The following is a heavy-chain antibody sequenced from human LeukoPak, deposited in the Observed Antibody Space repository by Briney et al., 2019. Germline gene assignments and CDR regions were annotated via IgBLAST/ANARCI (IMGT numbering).Heavy chain of an antibody. Sequence: GGSLRLSCAASGFTFSSYAMSWVRQAPGKGLEWVSAISGSGGSTYYADSVKGRFTISRDNSKNTLYLQMNSLRAEDTAVYYCAKAAEVAAAGTDDAFDIWGQGTMVTVSS. CDR2: ISGSGGST. CDR1: GFTFSSYA. V-gene: IGHV3-23*01. CDR3: AKAAEVAAAGTDDAFDI. J-gene: IGHJ3*02. D-gene: IGHD6-13*01.